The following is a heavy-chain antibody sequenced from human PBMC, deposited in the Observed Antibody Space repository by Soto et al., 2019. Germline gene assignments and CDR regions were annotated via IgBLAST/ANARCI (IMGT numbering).Heavy chain of an antibody. J-gene: IGHJ4*02. V-gene: IGHV3-74*01. Sequence: EVQLVESGGGLVQPGGSLRLSCAASGFTFSSYYMHWVRQAPGKGLVWISRIKTDASFSSYADSVKGRFTISRDNARNTLFLQMNSLSDDDTAVYYCARGFYGDPPALDYWGQGTLVSVSS. CDR2: IKTDASFS. D-gene: IGHD4-17*01. CDR3: ARGFYGDPPALDY. CDR1: GFTFSSYY.